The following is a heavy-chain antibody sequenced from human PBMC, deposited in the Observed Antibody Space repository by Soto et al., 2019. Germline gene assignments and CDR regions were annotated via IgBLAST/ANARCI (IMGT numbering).Heavy chain of an antibody. D-gene: IGHD3-22*01. J-gene: IGHJ4*02. CDR3: ARGLSMDYFDSSAYDFDD. Sequence: TSETLSLTCAVFGGSFSGYYWSWIRQPPGKGLEWIGEINRSGSTNYNPSLKSRVTISLDTSKNQFSLKLSSVTAADTAVYYCARGLSMDYFDSSAYDFDDWGQGTLVTVSS. CDR2: INRSGST. CDR1: GGSFSGYY. V-gene: IGHV4-34*01.